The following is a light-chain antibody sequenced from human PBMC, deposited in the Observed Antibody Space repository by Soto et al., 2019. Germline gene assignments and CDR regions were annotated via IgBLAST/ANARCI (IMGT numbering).Light chain of an antibody. CDR1: QSVTTS. CDR3: QQYHTYPYT. Sequence: DIRMTQSRSTLSASVGDRVTITCRASQSVTTSLAWHQQKPGKAPKLLIYKASSLESGVPLRFSGSGSGTEFSLTIRSLQPDDFATYYCQQYHTYPYTFGQGTKLEIK. V-gene: IGKV1-5*03. J-gene: IGKJ2*01. CDR2: KAS.